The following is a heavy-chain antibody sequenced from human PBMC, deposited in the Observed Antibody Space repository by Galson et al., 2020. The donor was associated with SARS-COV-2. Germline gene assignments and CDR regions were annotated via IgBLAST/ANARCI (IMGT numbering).Heavy chain of an antibody. CDR2: MYTTGSA. D-gene: IGHD3-10*01. CDR1: GDSMSRYY. CDR3: ARAAGYTYGFYYYGMDV. V-gene: IGHV4-4*07. J-gene: IGHJ6*02. Sequence: SETLSLTCTVSGDSMSRYYWNWIRQPAGKGLEWIGRMYTTGSANYNPSLQSRVPMSVDTSKSQFSLKLRSVTAADTAVYYCARAAGYTYGFYYYGMDVWGQGTTVTVSS.